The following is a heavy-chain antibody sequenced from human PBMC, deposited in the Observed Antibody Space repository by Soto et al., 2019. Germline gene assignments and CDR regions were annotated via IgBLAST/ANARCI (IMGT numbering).Heavy chain of an antibody. V-gene: IGHV1-2*04. CDR1: GYTFTSYY. D-gene: IGHD6-19*01. CDR2: INPNSGGT. Sequence: ASVKVSCKASGYTFTSYYIHWVRQAPGQGLEWMGWINPNSGGTNYAQKFQGWVTMTRDTSISTAYMELSRLRSDDTAVYYCARETSIAVAGTSWFDPWGQGTLVTVSS. J-gene: IGHJ5*02. CDR3: ARETSIAVAGTSWFDP.